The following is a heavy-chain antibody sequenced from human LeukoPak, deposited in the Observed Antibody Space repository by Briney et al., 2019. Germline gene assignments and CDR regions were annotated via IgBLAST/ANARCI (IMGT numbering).Heavy chain of an antibody. CDR1: GYTFTSYG. D-gene: IGHD3-22*01. V-gene: IGHV1-2*02. J-gene: IGHJ4*02. CDR2: INPNDGAT. Sequence: ASVKVSCKASGYTFTSYGISWVRQAPGQGLEWMGWINPNDGATNYAQKFQGRVTMTRDTSINTAYMELSRLRSDDTAVYYCARTFPTYYYDSSGYYLNYWGQGTLVTVSS. CDR3: ARTFPTYYYDSSGYYLNY.